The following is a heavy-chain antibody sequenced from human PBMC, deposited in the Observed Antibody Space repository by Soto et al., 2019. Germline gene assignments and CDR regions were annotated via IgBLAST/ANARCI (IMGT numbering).Heavy chain of an antibody. J-gene: IGHJ6*02. CDR1: GYTLTELS. D-gene: IGHD6-6*01. V-gene: IGHV1-24*01. CDR3: ATSGGRYSSASVSIPAYYYYYGMDV. CDR2: FDPEDGET. Sequence: QVQLVQSGAEVKKPGASVKASCKVSGYTLTELSMHWVRQAPGKGLEWMGGFDPEDGETIYAEKFQGRVTMTEDTSTDTGYRELSRLRSEDTAVYYCATSGGRYSSASVSIPAYYYYYGMDVWGQGSTVTVSS.